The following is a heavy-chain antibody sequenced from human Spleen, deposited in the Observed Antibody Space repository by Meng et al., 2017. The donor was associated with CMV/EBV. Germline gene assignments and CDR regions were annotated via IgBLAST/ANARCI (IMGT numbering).Heavy chain of an antibody. V-gene: IGHV3-21*01. CDR3: ARDLHCSSTSCSLGAFDI. D-gene: IGHD2-2*01. CDR1: GFTFSSYS. J-gene: IGHJ3*02. CDR2: ISSSSSYI. Sequence: LSLTCAASGFTFSSYSMNWVRQAPGKGLEWVSSISSSSSYIYYADSVKGRFTISRDNAKNSLYLQMNSLRAEDTAVYYCARDLHCSSTSCSLGAFDIWGQGTMVTVSS.